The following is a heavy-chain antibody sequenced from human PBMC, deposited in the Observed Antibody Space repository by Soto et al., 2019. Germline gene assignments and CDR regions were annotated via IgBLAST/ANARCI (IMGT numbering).Heavy chain of an antibody. Sequence: GSVKVSCKASGYTFTSSAMHWVRQAPGQRLEWMGWINAGNGNTKYSQKFQGRVTITRDTSASTAYMELSGLRSEDTAVYYCARDRITIFGVAISAVDIWGQGTMVTVS. CDR1: GYTFTSSA. V-gene: IGHV1-3*01. D-gene: IGHD3-3*01. J-gene: IGHJ3*02. CDR3: ARDRITIFGVAISAVDI. CDR2: INAGNGNT.